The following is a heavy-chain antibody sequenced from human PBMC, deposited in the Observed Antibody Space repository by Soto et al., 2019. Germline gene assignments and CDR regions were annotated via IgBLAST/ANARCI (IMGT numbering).Heavy chain of an antibody. D-gene: IGHD3-22*01. Sequence: PGGSLRLSCAASGFTFSSYWMSWVRQAPGKGLDLVANIKQDGSEKYYVDSVKGRFTISRDNSKNTLYLQMNSLRAEDTAVYYCANSRYYDSSGYLVDYYFDYWGQGTLVTVSS. CDR2: IKQDGSEK. J-gene: IGHJ4*02. CDR1: GFTFSSYW. V-gene: IGHV3-7*01. CDR3: ANSRYYDSSGYLVDYYFDY.